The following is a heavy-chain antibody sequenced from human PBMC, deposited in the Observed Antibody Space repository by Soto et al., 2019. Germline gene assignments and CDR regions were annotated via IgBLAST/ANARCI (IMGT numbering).Heavy chain of an antibody. Sequence: PSETLSLTCSVSGRSIRDNYWGVSRQPPGKGLEWIGYIYYTGTTKYNPSLKSRGTVSVDSSKNQFSLKLDSVAAADTAVYYCERLGGYYQAFESWGQGNLVTVSS. J-gene: IGHJ4*02. CDR1: GRSIRDNY. D-gene: IGHD3-22*01. CDR3: ERLGGYYQAFES. CDR2: IYYTGTT. V-gene: IGHV4-59*08.